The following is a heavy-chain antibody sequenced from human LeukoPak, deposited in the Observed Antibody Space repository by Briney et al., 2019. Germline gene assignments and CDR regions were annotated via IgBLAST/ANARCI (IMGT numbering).Heavy chain of an antibody. CDR1: GGSIGSGDFP. V-gene: IGHV4-30-2*01. D-gene: IGHD3-10*01. Sequence: SQTLSLTCAVSGGSIGSGDFPWSWLRQPPGKGLEWIGYIFHTGHTSYNPSLKSRVTISVDMSKNQLSLRLTSVTAADTAVYYCARGFYGAGSHFDYWGQGTLVTVSS. CDR2: IFHTGHT. J-gene: IGHJ4*02. CDR3: ARGFYGAGSHFDY.